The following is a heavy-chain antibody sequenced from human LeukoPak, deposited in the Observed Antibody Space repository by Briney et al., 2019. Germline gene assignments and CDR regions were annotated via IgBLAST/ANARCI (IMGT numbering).Heavy chain of an antibody. CDR2: ISAYNGNT. J-gene: IGHJ3*02. CDR3: ARGLVPAAIPGAFDI. V-gene: IGHV1-18*01. CDR1: GYTFTSYG. D-gene: IGHD2-2*02. Sequence: GASVKVSCKASGYTFTSYGISWVRQAPGQGLEWMGWISAYNGNTNYAQKLQGRVTMTTDTSTGTAYMELRSLRSDDTAVYYCARGLVPAAIPGAFDIWGQGTMVTASS.